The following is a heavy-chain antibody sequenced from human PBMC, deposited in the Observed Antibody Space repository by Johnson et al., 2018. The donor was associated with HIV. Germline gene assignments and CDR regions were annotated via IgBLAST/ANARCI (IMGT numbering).Heavy chain of an antibody. Sequence: VQLVESGGGLVQPGGSLRLYCAASGFSFSSYWMSWVRQAPGKGLAWVANINRDGSEKYYVDSVKGRFTISRDNTNNSLYLQMNSLRAEDTAVYYCARGRDSTGDGGAFEIWGQGIMVTISS. V-gene: IGHV3-7*05. D-gene: IGHD7-27*01. CDR2: INRDGSEK. J-gene: IGHJ3*02. CDR3: ARGRDSTGDGGAFEI. CDR1: GFSFSSYW.